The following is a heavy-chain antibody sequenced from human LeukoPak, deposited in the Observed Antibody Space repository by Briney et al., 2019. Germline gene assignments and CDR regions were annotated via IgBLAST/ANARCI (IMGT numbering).Heavy chain of an antibody. CDR3: ARGAAGSRYYYYYYMDV. D-gene: IGHD3-10*01. CDR1: GVSISSYY. Sequence: PSETLSLTCTVSGVSISSYYWSWIRQPPGKGLEWIGYIYYGGSTNYNPYPKSRLTISVDTSKNQFSLKLSSVTAADAAVYYCARGAAGSRYYYYYYMDVWGKGTTVTVSS. V-gene: IGHV4-59*01. CDR2: IYYGGST. J-gene: IGHJ6*03.